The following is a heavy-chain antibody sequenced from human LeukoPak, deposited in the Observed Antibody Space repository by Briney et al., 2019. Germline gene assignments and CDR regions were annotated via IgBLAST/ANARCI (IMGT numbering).Heavy chain of an antibody. V-gene: IGHV3-23*01. Sequence: GGSLRLSCTASGFTLSSYAMSWVRQAPGEGLEWVSTISGSADNTNYAEAVKGRFTISRDNTKNTMYLQMNSLRAEDTAVYYCAKQGFGCWGQGTLVTVSS. CDR3: AKQGFGC. CDR2: ISGSADNT. J-gene: IGHJ4*02. CDR1: GFTLSSYA.